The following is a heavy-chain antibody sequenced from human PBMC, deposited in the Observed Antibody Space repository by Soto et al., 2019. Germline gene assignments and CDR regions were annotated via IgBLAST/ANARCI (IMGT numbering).Heavy chain of an antibody. D-gene: IGHD5-12*01. Sequence: GGSLRLSCAASGFSIINYWMTWVRQAPWKGLEWVANIKQDGSQIYSLDSVKGRLTISRDNAKNSMSLQMSSLRAEDTAVYYCATKATTLYDVRSGYDAFDIWGLGTMVTVSS. CDR1: GFSIINYW. V-gene: IGHV3-7*01. J-gene: IGHJ3*02. CDR2: IKQDGSQI. CDR3: ATKATTLYDVRSGYDAFDI.